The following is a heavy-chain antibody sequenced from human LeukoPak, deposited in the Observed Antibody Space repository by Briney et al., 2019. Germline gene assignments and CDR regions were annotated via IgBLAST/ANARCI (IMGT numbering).Heavy chain of an antibody. CDR3: ARTGVLDYLYYFDY. D-gene: IGHD2-2*03. V-gene: IGHV4-4*08. CDR2: IYTSGST. J-gene: IGHJ4*02. Sequence: PSETLSLTCTVSGGSISSYYWNWIRQPPGKGLEWIGRIYTSGSTNYNPSLKSRVTISVDTSKNQFSLKLSSVTAADTAVYYCARTGVLDYLYYFDYWGQGTLVTVSS. CDR1: GGSISSYY.